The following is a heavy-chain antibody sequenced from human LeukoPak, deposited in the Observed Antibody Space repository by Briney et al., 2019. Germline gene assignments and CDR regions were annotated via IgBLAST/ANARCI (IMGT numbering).Heavy chain of an antibody. CDR3: VRGLNGASEY. Sequence: GGSLRLSCAASGFTFSSYWMHWVRQAPGKGLVWVSRINGDGTTTNYADSVKGRFTISRDNAKNTLYLQMNSLRAEDTAVYYCVRGLNGASEYWGQGTLVPVSS. J-gene: IGHJ4*02. V-gene: IGHV3-74*01. CDR2: INGDGTTT. D-gene: IGHD7-27*01. CDR1: GFTFSSYW.